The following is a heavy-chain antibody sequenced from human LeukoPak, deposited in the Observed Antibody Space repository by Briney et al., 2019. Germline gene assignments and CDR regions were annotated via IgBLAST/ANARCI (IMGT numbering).Heavy chain of an antibody. CDR2: IYYSGST. J-gene: IGHJ4*02. CDR3: ARSVDTASYFDY. CDR1: GGSISSSSYY. Sequence: SETLSLICTVSGGSISSSSYYWGWIRQPPGKGLEWIGSIYYSGSTYYNPSLKSRVTISVDTSKNQFSLKLSSVTAADTAVYYCARSVDTASYFDYWGQGTLVTVSS. D-gene: IGHD5-18*01. V-gene: IGHV4-39*01.